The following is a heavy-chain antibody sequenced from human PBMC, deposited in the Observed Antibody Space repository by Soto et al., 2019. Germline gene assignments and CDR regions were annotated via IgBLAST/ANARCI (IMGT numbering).Heavy chain of an antibody. CDR2: IYHSGNT. D-gene: IGHD2-2*01. V-gene: IGHV4-4*02. CDR3: ARVAGCSSTSCFYYYYYYMDV. CDR1: SGSISSSNW. J-gene: IGHJ6*03. Sequence: QVQLQESGPGLVKPSGTLSLTCAVSSGSISSSNWWSWGRQPPGKGLEWVGVIYHSGNTNHNPSLTSRVTISVDASKNPLSLKLSSVTAADTAVYYCARVAGCSSTSCFYYYYYYMDVWGKGTTVTVSS.